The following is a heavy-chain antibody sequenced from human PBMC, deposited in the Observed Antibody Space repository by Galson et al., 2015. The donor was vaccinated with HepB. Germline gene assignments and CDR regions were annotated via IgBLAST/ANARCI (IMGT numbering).Heavy chain of an antibody. CDR1: GFTFSNAW. D-gene: IGHD2-21*02. Sequence: SLRLSCAASGFTFSNAWMSWVRQAPGKGLEWVGRIKSKTDGGTTDYAAPVKGRFTISRDDSKNTLYLQMNSLKTEDTAVYYCTTGYIVVVTAFDIWGQGTMVTVSS. CDR3: TTGYIVVVTAFDI. V-gene: IGHV3-15*01. J-gene: IGHJ3*02. CDR2: IKSKTDGGTT.